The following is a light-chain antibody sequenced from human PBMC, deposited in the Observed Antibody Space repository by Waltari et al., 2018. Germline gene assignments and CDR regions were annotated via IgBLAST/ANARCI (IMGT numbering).Light chain of an antibody. CDR3: AAWDDSLHAWV. CDR2: NDN. CDR1: RSNIGSET. V-gene: IGLV1-44*01. J-gene: IGLJ3*02. Sequence: QSVLTQPPSGSGTPGQSVTISCSGGRSNIGSETVTWYQQLPGTAPKVLIYNDNQRPSGVPDRFSGSKSGTSASLAISGLQSEDEADYYCAAWDDSLHAWVFGGGTKLTVL.